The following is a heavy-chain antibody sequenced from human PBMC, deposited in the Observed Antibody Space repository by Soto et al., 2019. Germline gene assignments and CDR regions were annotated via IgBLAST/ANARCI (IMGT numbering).Heavy chain of an antibody. CDR1: GFTFSSYA. CDR2: ISGSGGST. J-gene: IGHJ6*03. CDR3: AKDRIQLYDILTGYYHNYYYYYMDV. V-gene: IGHV3-23*01. Sequence: PGGSLRLSCAASGFTFSSYAMSWVRQAPGKGLEWVSAISGSGGSTYYADSVKGRFTISRDNSKNTLYLQMNSLRAEDTAVYYCAKDRIQLYDILTGYYHNYYYYYMDVWGKGTTVTVSS. D-gene: IGHD3-9*01.